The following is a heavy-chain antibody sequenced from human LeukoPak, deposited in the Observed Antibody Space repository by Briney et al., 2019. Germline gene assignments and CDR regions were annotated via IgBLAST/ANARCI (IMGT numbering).Heavy chain of an antibody. J-gene: IGHJ5*02. Sequence: SETLSLTCTVFGPSISSYYWSWIRQPAGKGLEWLGRINVSGNANYNPSLKSRVTMSVDTSKNQFSLKLNSVTAADTAVYYCARDPSPHWKSDWFDPWGQGTLVTVSS. CDR2: INVSGNA. V-gene: IGHV4-4*07. CDR1: GPSISSYY. CDR3: ARDPSPHWKSDWFDP. D-gene: IGHD1-1*01.